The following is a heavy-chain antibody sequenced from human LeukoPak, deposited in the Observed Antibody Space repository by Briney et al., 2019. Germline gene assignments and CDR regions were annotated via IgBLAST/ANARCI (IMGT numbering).Heavy chain of an antibody. Sequence: PSETLSLTCTVSGGSISSSSYYWGWIRQPPGKGLEWIGSIYYSGSTYYNPSLKSRVTISVDTSKNQFSLKLSSVTAADTAVYYCARRYCSGGSCYSDNWFDPWGQGTLVTVFS. CDR2: IYYSGST. J-gene: IGHJ5*02. CDR3: ARRYCSGGSCYSDNWFDP. D-gene: IGHD2-15*01. V-gene: IGHV4-39*01. CDR1: GGSISSSSYY.